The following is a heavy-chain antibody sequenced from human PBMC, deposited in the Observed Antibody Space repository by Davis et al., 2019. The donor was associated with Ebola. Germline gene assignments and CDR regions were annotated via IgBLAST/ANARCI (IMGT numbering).Heavy chain of an antibody. CDR3: ARHPGSTWGGVKWFDP. Sequence: PGGSLRLSCKGSGYNFTNYWISWVRQMPGKGLEWMGRIDPSDSYTNYSPSFQGHVTISADKSISTAYLQWSSLKASHTAMYYCARHPGSTWGGVKWFDPWGQGTLVTVSS. CDR1: GYNFTNYW. V-gene: IGHV5-10-1*01. D-gene: IGHD2-2*01. CDR2: IDPSDSYT. J-gene: IGHJ5*02.